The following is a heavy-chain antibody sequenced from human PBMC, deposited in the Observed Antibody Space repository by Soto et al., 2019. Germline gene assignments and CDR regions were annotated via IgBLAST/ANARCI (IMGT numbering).Heavy chain of an antibody. CDR1: GFTFDNYA. CDR2: ISWNSNTI. V-gene: IGHV3-9*01. CDR3: AKDTGPN. Sequence: PGGSLRLSCAASGFTFDNYAMHWVRQAPGKGLEWVSSISWNSNTIAYADSVKGRFTISRDNAKNSLYLQMNSLRAGDTAFYYCAKDTGPNWGQGTLVIVSS. J-gene: IGHJ4*02.